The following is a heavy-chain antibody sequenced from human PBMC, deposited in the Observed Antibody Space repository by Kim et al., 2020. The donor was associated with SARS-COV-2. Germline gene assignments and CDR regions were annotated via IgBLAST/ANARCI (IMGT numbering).Heavy chain of an antibody. D-gene: IGHD4-17*01. J-gene: IGHJ3*02. CDR2: IYYSGST. CDR3: AGKQTYGDYVVGAFDI. Sequence: SETLSLTCTVSGGSVSSGSYYWSWIRQPPGKGLEWIGYIYYSGSTNYNPSLKSRVTISVDTSKNQFSLKLSSVTAADTAVYYCAGKQTYGDYVVGAFDIWGQGTMVTVSS. CDR1: GGSVSSGSYY. V-gene: IGHV4-61*01.